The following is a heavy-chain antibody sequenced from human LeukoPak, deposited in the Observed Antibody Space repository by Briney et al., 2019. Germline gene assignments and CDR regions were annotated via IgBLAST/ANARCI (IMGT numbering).Heavy chain of an antibody. J-gene: IGHJ4*02. Sequence: PGGSLRLSCVASGFTFSNYWMSWVRQAPGKGLEWVANIKQNGGETYYVDSVKGRFTISRDNAKNSLYLQMNSLRVEDTAVYYCARVRDYWGQGALVTVSS. V-gene: IGHV3-7*01. CDR3: ARVRDY. CDR1: GFTFSNYW. CDR2: IKQNGGET.